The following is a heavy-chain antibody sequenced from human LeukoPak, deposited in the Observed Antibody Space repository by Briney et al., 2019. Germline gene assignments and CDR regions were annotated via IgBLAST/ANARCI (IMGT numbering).Heavy chain of an antibody. V-gene: IGHV3-7*01. CDR1: GFSFSSYW. CDR2: IKQDGIEK. Sequence: GGSLRLSCAASGFSFSSYWMTWVRQAPGKGPEWVANIKQDGIEKYSVDSVKGRFTISRDNAKNSVYLQMNSLRAEDTAVYYCARAAYSSTWYSRYFDLWGRGTLVTVSS. D-gene: IGHD6-13*01. J-gene: IGHJ2*01. CDR3: ARAAYSSTWYSRYFDL.